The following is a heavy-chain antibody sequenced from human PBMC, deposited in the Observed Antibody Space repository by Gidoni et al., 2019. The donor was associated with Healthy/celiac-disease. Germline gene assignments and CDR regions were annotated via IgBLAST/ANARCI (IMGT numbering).Heavy chain of an antibody. Sequence: QVQLVESGGGVVQPGRSRRLSCELAGVPFSSYVLHWVLQAPGQGVEWVARISSDGTNTYYVDSVKGIFTISRDNSKTTLYLRMDSRRAEATALFYCARGPTVTAPFAYWGQGTLVTVSS. J-gene: IGHJ4*02. CDR1: GVPFSSYV. D-gene: IGHD4-17*01. V-gene: IGHV3-30*04. CDR3: ARGPTVTAPFAY. CDR2: ISSDGTNT.